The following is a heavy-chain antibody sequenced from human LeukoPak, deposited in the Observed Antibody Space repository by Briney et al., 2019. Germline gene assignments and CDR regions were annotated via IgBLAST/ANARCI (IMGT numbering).Heavy chain of an antibody. CDR2: IIPLFGTA. V-gene: IGHV1-69*05. CDR3: ARAPSGSGYYVNWFDP. D-gene: IGHD3-22*01. CDR1: VGTFSSYA. J-gene: IGHJ5*02. Sequence: SVKVSCKASVGTFSSYAISWVRQAPGQGLEWMGRIIPLFGTANYAQKFQGRVTITTDESTSTAYMELSSLRSEDTAVYYCARAPSGSGYYVNWFDPWGQGTLVTVSS.